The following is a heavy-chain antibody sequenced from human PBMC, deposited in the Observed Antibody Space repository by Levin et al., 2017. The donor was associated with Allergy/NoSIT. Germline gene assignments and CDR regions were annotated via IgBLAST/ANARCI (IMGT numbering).Heavy chain of an antibody. Sequence: SQTLSLTCTVSGGSISSYYWSWIRQPPGKGLEWIGYIYYSGSTNYNPSLKSRVTISVDTSKNQFSLKLSSVTAADTAVYYCARGSLILGMDVWGQGTTVTVSS. CDR1: GGSISSYY. J-gene: IGHJ6*02. D-gene: IGHD3-9*01. V-gene: IGHV4-59*01. CDR3: ARGSLILGMDV. CDR2: IYYSGST.